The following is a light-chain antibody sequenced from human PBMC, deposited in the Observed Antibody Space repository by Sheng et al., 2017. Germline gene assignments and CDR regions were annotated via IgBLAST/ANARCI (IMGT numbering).Light chain of an antibody. J-gene: IGKJ1*01. V-gene: IGKV3-11*01. Sequence: EIVLTQSPATLSLSPGERATLSCRASQSVSSYLAWYQQKPGQAPRLLIYDASNRATGIPARFSGSGSGTDFTLTISRLEPEDFAVYYCQHYGNSRWTFGQGTKVEIK. CDR1: QSVSSY. CDR2: DAS. CDR3: QHYGNSRWT.